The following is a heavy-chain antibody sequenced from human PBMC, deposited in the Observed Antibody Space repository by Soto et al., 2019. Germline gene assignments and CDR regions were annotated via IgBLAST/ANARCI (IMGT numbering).Heavy chain of an antibody. J-gene: IGHJ4*02. CDR1: GFTFSSYG. CDR3: ARDHGGTVDY. D-gene: IGHD3-16*01. Sequence: QVQLVESGGGVVQPGRSLRLSCAASGFTFSSYGMHWVRQAPGKGLEWVAVIWYDGSNKYYADSVKGRFTISRDNSNNTLYLQMNSLRAEDTAVYYCARDHGGTVDYWGQGTLVTVSS. V-gene: IGHV3-33*01. CDR2: IWYDGSNK.